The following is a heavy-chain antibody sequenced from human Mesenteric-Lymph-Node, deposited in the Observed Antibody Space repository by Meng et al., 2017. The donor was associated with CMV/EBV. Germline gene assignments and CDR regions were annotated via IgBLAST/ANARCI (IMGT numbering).Heavy chain of an antibody. CDR1: GFTFSYYT. Sequence: GESLKISCEASGFTFSYYTMNWVRQAPGKGLEWVASISSSSSYLYYADSVKGRFTISRDNAKNSLCLEMNILRVDDTAVYYCARGHGNGDYYWFDPWGQGTLVTVSS. CDR3: ARGHGNGDYYWFDP. J-gene: IGHJ5*02. D-gene: IGHD4-17*01. V-gene: IGHV3-21*01. CDR2: ISSSSSYL.